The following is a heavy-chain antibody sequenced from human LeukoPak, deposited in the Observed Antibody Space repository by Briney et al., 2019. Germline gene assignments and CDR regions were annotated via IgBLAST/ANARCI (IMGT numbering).Heavy chain of an antibody. D-gene: IGHD2/OR15-2a*01. J-gene: IGHJ5*02. Sequence: NPSETLSLTCAVYGGSFSGYYWSWIRQPPGKGLEWIGEINHSGSTNYNPSLKSRVTISVDTSKNQFSLKLSSVTAADTAVYYCASGFLIXGDDLXNWFXXXXQGTLVTVSS. V-gene: IGHV4-34*01. CDR3: ASGFLIXGDDLXNWFXX. CDR1: GGSFSGYY. CDR2: INHSGST.